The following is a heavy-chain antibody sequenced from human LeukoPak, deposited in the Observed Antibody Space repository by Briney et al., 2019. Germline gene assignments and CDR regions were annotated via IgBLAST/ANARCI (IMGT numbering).Heavy chain of an antibody. V-gene: IGHV3-23*01. J-gene: IGHJ4*02. D-gene: IGHD3-10*01. CDR1: EFTFSGYN. CDR3: AKDEGVVLSTSFDFGH. Sequence: GGSLRLSCVASEFTFSGYNMNWVRQAPGKGLEWVAFISGSGRNTYYADSVKGRFTISRDNFRNTLSLQMNSLRPDDTAIYYCAKDEGVVLSTSFDFGHWGQGTLVAVSS. CDR2: ISGSGRNT.